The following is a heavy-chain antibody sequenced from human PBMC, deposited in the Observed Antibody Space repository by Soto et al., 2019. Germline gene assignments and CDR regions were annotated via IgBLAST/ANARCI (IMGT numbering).Heavy chain of an antibody. CDR1: SGSFSGYY. J-gene: IGHJ4*02. CDR2: INHVGGT. D-gene: IGHD6-13*01. Sequence: QVQLQQWGAGLLKPSETLSLTCAVYSGSFSGYYWSWIRQPPGKGLEWIGEINHVGGTNYNPSLKSRLTISVDTSKNQFSLKVNSVTAADTAVYYCARGQKGYSSSWYVDWGQGTPVTVSS. V-gene: IGHV4-34*01. CDR3: ARGQKGYSSSWYVD.